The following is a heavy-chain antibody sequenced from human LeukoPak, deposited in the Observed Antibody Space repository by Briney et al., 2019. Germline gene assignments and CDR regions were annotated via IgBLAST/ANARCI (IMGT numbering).Heavy chain of an antibody. CDR2: IYPGDSDT. V-gene: IGHV5-51*01. Sequence: GESLKISCEGSGYSFASYWIGWVRQVPGKGLEWMGIIYPGDSDTGYSPSFQGQVTISADKSIATAYLQWSSLKASDTAMYYCARGNHCGSTSCALDYWGQGTLVTVSS. J-gene: IGHJ4*02. D-gene: IGHD2-2*01. CDR3: ARGNHCGSTSCALDY. CDR1: GYSFASYW.